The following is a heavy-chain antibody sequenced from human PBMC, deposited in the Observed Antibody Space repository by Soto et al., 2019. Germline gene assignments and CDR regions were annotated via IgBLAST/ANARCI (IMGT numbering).Heavy chain of an antibody. Sequence: QVQLVQSGAEVKKPGASVKVSCKASGYTFTSYDINWVRQATGQGLEWMGWMNPNSGNTGYTQEVQGRVTMTRNTSISTAYRELSSLRSEDTAVYYCARGLVARGGAFDIWGQGTMVTVSS. D-gene: IGHD5-12*01. V-gene: IGHV1-8*01. J-gene: IGHJ3*02. CDR3: ARGLVARGGAFDI. CDR1: GYTFTSYD. CDR2: MNPNSGNT.